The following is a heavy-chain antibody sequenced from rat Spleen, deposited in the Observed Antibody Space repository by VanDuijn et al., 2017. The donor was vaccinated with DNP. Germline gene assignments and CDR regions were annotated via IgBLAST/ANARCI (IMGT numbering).Heavy chain of an antibody. J-gene: IGHJ2*01. CDR2: ISNTGDNT. CDR3: ARQRGYYDGSYSLDY. V-gene: IGHV5-19*01. D-gene: IGHD1-12*02. Sequence: EVQLVESGGGLVQPGRSLKLSCAASGFTFSNYGMHWIRQAPTKGLEWVASISNTGDNTYYSDSVKGRFTISRDNAKSSLYLQMNSLKSEDTATYYCARQRGYYDGSYSLDYWGQGVMVTVSS. CDR1: GFTFSNYG.